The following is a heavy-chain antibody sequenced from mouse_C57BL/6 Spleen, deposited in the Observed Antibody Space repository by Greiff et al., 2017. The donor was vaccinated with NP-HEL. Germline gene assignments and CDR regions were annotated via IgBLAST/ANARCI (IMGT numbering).Heavy chain of an antibody. V-gene: IGHV1-31*01. Sequence: VQLQQSGPELVKPGASVKISCYAPGYSFTGDYLHWVKQCHGNILDWIGYIYPYNGVSSYIQKFKGKATLTVDKYSSTAYMELRSLTSEDSAVYYGATGVDYFDYWGQGTTLTVSS. CDR3: ATGVDYFDY. CDR2: IYPYNGVS. J-gene: IGHJ2*01. CDR1: GYSFTGDY.